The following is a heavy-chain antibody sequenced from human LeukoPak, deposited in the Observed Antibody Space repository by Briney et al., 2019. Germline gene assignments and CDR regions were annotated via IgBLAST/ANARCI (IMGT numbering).Heavy chain of an antibody. J-gene: IGHJ4*02. CDR2: ISSSSSYI. V-gene: IGHV3-21*04. Sequence: GGSLRLSCSASGFTFSGYGMNWVRQAPGKGLEWVSSISSSSSYIYYADSVKGRFTISRDNAKNSLYLQMNSLRAEDTAVYYCAKGKVVPAAPDYWGQGTLVTVSS. CDR1: GFTFSGYG. D-gene: IGHD2-2*01. CDR3: AKGKVVPAAPDY.